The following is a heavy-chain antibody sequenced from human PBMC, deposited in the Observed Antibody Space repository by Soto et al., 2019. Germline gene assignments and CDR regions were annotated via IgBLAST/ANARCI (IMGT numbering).Heavy chain of an antibody. Sequence: GGSLRLSCAASGFTFSSYGMHWVRQAPGKGLEWVAVISYDGSNKYYADSVKGRFTISRDNSKNTLYLQMNSLRAEDTAVYYCAKDSGGDYGFPNYYYYYYMDVWGKGTTVTVSS. CDR2: ISYDGSNK. CDR3: AKDSGGDYGFPNYYYYYYMDV. D-gene: IGHD4-17*01. V-gene: IGHV3-30*18. J-gene: IGHJ6*03. CDR1: GFTFSSYG.